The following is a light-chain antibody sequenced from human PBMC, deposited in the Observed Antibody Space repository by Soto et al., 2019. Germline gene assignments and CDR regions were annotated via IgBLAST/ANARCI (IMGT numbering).Light chain of an antibody. V-gene: IGKV1-5*03. CDR2: KAS. Sequence: DIQMTQSPSTLSASVGDRVTITCRASQSISSWLAWYQQKPGKAPKLLIYKASSLESGVPSRFSGGGSGTKFTLTISSLQPDDFSTYYCQQYYSYRTFGQGTKVEIK. CDR1: QSISSW. CDR3: QQYYSYRT. J-gene: IGKJ1*01.